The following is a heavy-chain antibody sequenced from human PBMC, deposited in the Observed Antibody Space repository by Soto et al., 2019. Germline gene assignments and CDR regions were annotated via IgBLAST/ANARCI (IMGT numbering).Heavy chain of an antibody. CDR1: GFTFSSYA. V-gene: IGHV3-23*01. D-gene: IGHD3-3*01. CDR3: AKGIRFLEWSEFYYYYGMDV. J-gene: IGHJ6*02. Sequence: GSLRLSCAASGFTFSSYAMSWVRQAPGKGLEWVSAISGSGGSTYYADSVKGRFTISRDNSKNTLYLQMNSLRAEDTAVYYCAKGIRFLEWSEFYYYYGMDVWGQGTTVTVSS. CDR2: ISGSGGST.